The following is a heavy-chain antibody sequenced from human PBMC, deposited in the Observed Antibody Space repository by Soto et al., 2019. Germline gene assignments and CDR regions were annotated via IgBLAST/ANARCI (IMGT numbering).Heavy chain of an antibody. V-gene: IGHV1-8*01. Sequence: GASVKVSCKASGYTFTSYDINWVRQATGQGLEWMGWMNPNSGNTGYAQKFQGRVTMTRNTSISTAYMELSSLRSEDTAVYYCARANYYDSSGYYPNFDYGGQGTRVTVSS. CDR1: GYTFTSYD. CDR3: ARANYYDSSGYYPNFDY. CDR2: MNPNSGNT. J-gene: IGHJ4*02. D-gene: IGHD3-22*01.